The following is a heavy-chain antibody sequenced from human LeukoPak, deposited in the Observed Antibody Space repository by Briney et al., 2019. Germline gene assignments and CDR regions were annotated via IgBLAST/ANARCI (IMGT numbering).Heavy chain of an antibody. D-gene: IGHD4-11*01. J-gene: IGHJ4*02. CDR2: IYTRGRT. CDR3: AIRDYSNPPVINVYFDY. Sequence: SQTLSLTCTVAGGSISSGSYYWSWIRQPAGKGLEWIGRIYTRGRTNYNPSLKSRVTISVDTSKNQFSLKLSSVTAADTAVYYCAIRDYSNPPVINVYFDYWGQGTLVTVSS. V-gene: IGHV4-61*02. CDR1: GGSISSGSYY.